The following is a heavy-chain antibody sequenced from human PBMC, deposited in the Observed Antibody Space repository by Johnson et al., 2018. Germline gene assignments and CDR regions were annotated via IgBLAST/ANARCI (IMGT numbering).Heavy chain of an antibody. CDR3: AKNCPVLRFLDCLLFLFAGCFGP. V-gene: IGHV3-30*18. Sequence: QVQLVQSGGGVAQPGKSLRLSCAASECAFNNSDILCVRQAPGKGLQWVTVVSFHGSKTYHTDSVRGRLTISRDDSKSALCLQMNSLRPEDPSVYDCAKNCPVLRFLDCLLFLFAGCFGPWGQGILVTVSS. D-gene: IGHD3-3*01. J-gene: IGHJ5*02. CDR1: ECAFNNSD. CDR2: VSFHGSKT.